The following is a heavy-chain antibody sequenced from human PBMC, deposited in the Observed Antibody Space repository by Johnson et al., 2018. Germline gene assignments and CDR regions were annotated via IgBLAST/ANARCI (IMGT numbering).Heavy chain of an antibody. Sequence: VQLVESGGGLVQPGGSLRLSCVASGFTFISWTMSWVRQAPGKGLQWVSYISGTSGTIYYADSVKGRFTISRDNAENSLFLQMNSLRDEDTAVYYWARGLPGGYAAFDIWGQGTMVAVSS. D-gene: IGHD2-8*01. CDR1: GFTFISWT. CDR2: ISGTSGTI. V-gene: IGHV3-48*02. J-gene: IGHJ3*02. CDR3: ARGLPGGYAAFDI.